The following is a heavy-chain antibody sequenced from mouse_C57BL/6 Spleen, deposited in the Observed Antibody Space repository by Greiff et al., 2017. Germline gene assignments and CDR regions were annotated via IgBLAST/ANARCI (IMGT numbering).Heavy chain of an antibody. V-gene: IGHV1-81*01. J-gene: IGHJ2*01. Sequence: VQLQQSGAELARPGASVKLSCKASGYTFTSYGISWVKQRTGQGLEWIGEIYPRSGNTYYNEKFKGKATLTADKSSSTAYMELRSLTSEDSAVYFCARIYYYGSSYVGFDYWGQGTTLTVSS. CDR1: GYTFTSYG. D-gene: IGHD1-1*01. CDR3: ARIYYYGSSYVGFDY. CDR2: IYPRSGNT.